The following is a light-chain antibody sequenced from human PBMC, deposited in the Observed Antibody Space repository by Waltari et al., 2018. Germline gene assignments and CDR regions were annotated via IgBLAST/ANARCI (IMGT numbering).Light chain of an antibody. CDR1: QSVSSN. CDR3: QQYNNWPPKYT. J-gene: IGKJ2*01. Sequence: EIVMTQSPATLSVSPGERATLSCRASQSVSSNLAWYQQKPGQAPRPLIYGASTRATGIPASFRGSGSGTEFTLTISSLRSEDFAVYYCQQYNNWPPKYTFGRGPSWRSN. CDR2: GAS. V-gene: IGKV3-15*01.